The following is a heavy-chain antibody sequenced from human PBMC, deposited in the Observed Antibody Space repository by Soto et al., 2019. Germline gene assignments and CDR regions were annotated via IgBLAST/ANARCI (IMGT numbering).Heavy chain of an antibody. CDR3: AKNWNWGSLVH. J-gene: IGHJ4*02. Sequence: SETLSLTCTVSGDSISTDYWSWIRQSPGKGLEWIGFIYYGGSTNYNPSLKSRVTISVDTPRNQFSLKLSSVTAADTAGYYCAKNWNWGSLVHWGQGTLVT. D-gene: IGHD7-27*01. V-gene: IGHV4-59*08. CDR1: GDSISTDY. CDR2: IYYGGST.